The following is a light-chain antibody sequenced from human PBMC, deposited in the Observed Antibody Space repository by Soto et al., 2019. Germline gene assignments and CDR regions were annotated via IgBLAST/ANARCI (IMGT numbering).Light chain of an antibody. Sequence: EIVLTQSPGPLSLSPGERATLSCRASQSVSSSYLAWYQQKPGQAPRLLIYGASSRASGVPDRFSGSGSGTDFTLTFSRLEPEDFAVYYGQQYGSSAWTFGQGTKVEI. CDR2: GAS. J-gene: IGKJ1*01. V-gene: IGKV3-20*01. CDR3: QQYGSSAWT. CDR1: QSVSSSY.